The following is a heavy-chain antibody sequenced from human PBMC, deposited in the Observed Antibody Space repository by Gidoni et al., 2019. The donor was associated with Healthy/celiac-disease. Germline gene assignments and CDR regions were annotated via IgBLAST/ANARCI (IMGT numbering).Heavy chain of an antibody. Sequence: QVQLVEYGGGVVQPGRSLRLSCAASGFTLRSYGMHWVRQAPGKGLEWVAVISYDGSNKYYADSVKGRFTISRDNSKNTLYLQMNSLRAEDTAVYYCAKDKTGSSTYYYYGMDVWGQGTTVTVSS. V-gene: IGHV3-30*18. CDR3: AKDKTGSSTYYYYGMDV. CDR2: ISYDGSNK. CDR1: GFTLRSYG. J-gene: IGHJ6*02. D-gene: IGHD6-6*01.